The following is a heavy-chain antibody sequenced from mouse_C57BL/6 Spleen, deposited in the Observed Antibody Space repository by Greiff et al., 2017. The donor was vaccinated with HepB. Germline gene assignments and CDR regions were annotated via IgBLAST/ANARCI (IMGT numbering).Heavy chain of an antibody. J-gene: IGHJ4*01. CDR3: GRGGYDSDYYAMDY. V-gene: IGHV1-55*01. CDR2: IYPGSGST. CDR1: GYTFTSYW. Sequence: VQLQQSGAELVKPGASVKMSCKASGYTFTSYWIPWVKQRPGQGLEWIGDIYPGSGSTNYNEKFKSKATLTVDTSSSTAYMQLSSLTSEDSAVYYGGRGGYDSDYYAMDYWGQGTSVTVSS. D-gene: IGHD3-1*01.